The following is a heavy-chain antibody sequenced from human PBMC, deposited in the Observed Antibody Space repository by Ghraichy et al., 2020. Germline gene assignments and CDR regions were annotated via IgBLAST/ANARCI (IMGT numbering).Heavy chain of an antibody. V-gene: IGHV3-48*03. J-gene: IGHJ4*02. D-gene: IGHD5-18*01. CDR1: GFTFSSYE. Sequence: GGSLRLSCAASGFTFSSYEMNWVRQAPGKGLEWVSYISSSGSTIYYADSVKGRFTISRDNAKNSLYLQMNSLRAEDTAVYYCARIDRGYSRTENFDYWGQGTLVTVSS. CDR3: ARIDRGYSRTENFDY. CDR2: ISSSGSTI.